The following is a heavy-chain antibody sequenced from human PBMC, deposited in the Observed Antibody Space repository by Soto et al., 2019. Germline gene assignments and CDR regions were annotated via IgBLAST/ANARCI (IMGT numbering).Heavy chain of an antibody. CDR2: MNPNSGHT. CDR1: GYAFTTYD. Sequence: QVQLVQSGAEVKKPGASVKVSCKASGYAFTTYDINWVRQATGQGPEWMGWMNPNSGHTVYAQKFQGSVTVTRDPSIHTAYMELSSLRSEDTAVYYWARGSMGFGGYGMDVWGQGTTVTVSS. J-gene: IGHJ6*02. D-gene: IGHD3-10*01. V-gene: IGHV1-8*01. CDR3: ARGSMGFGGYGMDV.